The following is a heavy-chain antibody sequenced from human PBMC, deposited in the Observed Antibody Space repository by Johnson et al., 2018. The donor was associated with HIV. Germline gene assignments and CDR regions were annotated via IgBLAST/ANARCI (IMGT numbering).Heavy chain of an antibody. D-gene: IGHD1-7*01. Sequence: VQLVESGGGVVQPGRSLRLSCAASGFTFNSYGMHWVRQAPGKGLEWVSGISWNSGSIGYADSVKGRFTISRDNAKNSLYLQMNSLRAEDTAVYYCARERARYNWNYVGAFDIWGQGTMVTVSS. CDR3: ARERARYNWNYVGAFDI. J-gene: IGHJ3*02. CDR2: ISWNSGSI. CDR1: GFTFNSYG. V-gene: IGHV3-9*01.